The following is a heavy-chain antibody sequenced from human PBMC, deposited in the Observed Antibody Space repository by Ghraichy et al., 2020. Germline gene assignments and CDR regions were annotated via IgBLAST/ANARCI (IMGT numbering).Heavy chain of an antibody. CDR3: ARNKKGLAARPAVFDY. Sequence: AETLPLTCTVSGDSITNNNYDWGWIRQPPGKGLEWIGSIFYSGTSHFYSSLKSRGTISVDTSRTQFYLRLTSVTAADAAAYYCARNKKGLAARPAVFDYWGRGNLVTVSS. D-gene: IGHD6-6*01. J-gene: IGHJ4*02. CDR1: GDSITNNNYD. V-gene: IGHV4-39*01. CDR2: IFYSGTS.